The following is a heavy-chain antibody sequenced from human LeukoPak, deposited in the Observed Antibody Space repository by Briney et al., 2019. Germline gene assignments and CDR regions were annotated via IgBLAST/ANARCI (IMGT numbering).Heavy chain of an antibody. Sequence: ASVKVSCKASGYTFTGYYMHWVRQAPGQGLEWMGWINPNSGGTNYAQKFQGRVTMTRDTSISIAYMELSRLRSDDTAVYYCARDDALQSDFDYWGQGTLVTVSS. CDR1: GYTFTGYY. J-gene: IGHJ4*02. CDR3: ARDDALQSDFDY. V-gene: IGHV1-2*02. D-gene: IGHD5-24*01. CDR2: INPNSGGT.